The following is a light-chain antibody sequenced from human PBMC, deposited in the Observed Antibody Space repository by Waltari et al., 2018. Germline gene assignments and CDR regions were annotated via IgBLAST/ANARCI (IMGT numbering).Light chain of an antibody. CDR3: NSFTSGGTYV. CDR2: DVN. J-gene: IGLJ1*01. CDR1: SSDVGGYNY. Sequence: QSALTQPASVSGSPGQSITISCTGTSSDVGGYNYVSWYQQHPGKAPKLMIYDVNKWPSGVSNRFSGSKSGNTASLAISGLQAEDEADYYCNSFTSGGTYVFGTGTKVTVL. V-gene: IGLV2-14*03.